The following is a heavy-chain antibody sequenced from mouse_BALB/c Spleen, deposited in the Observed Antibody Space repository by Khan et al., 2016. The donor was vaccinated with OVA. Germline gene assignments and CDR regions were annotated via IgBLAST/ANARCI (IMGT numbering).Heavy chain of an antibody. CDR3: AKWVNSYYAMDY. CDR1: GFSLTSYG. J-gene: IGHJ4*01. V-gene: IGHV2-3*01. Sequence: QVQLKQSGPGLVAPSQSLSITCTVSGFSLTSYGVNWVRQPPGKGLEWVGVIWGDGSTNYHSALKSRLSISKDNTKSQVFLKLNSLQTDDTATYYCAKWVNSYYAMDYWGQGTSVTVSS. CDR2: IWGDGST. D-gene: IGHD1-3*01.